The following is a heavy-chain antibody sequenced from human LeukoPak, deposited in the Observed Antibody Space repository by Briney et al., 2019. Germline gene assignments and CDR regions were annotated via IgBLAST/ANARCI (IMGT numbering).Heavy chain of an antibody. D-gene: IGHD1-26*01. J-gene: IGHJ5*02. V-gene: IGHV4-61*01. CDR1: GASVSSASY. Sequence: PSETLSLTCTVSGASVSSASYWTWIRQPPGKGVEWIAHIYNGVNTNYNPSLKSRVAISVDTSKNQFSLRLNSVTAADTAVYYCARSRAFNSGAFDPWGQGSLVTVSS. CDR2: IYNGVNT. CDR3: ARSRAFNSGAFDP.